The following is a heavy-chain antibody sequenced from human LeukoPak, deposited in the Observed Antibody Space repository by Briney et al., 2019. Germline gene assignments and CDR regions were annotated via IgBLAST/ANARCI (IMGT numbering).Heavy chain of an antibody. CDR3: ARPRYGLGSLDS. V-gene: IGHV4-34*01. CDR2: INHSGST. J-gene: IGHJ4*02. CDR1: GESFSVHY. D-gene: IGHD3-10*01. Sequence: SETLSLTCAVYGESFSVHYWTWIRQPPGRGLEWIGEINHSGSTTSNPSLNNRVTISVDTSKNQFSLKLTSVTAADTAVYYCARPRYGLGSLDSWGQGTLVTVSS.